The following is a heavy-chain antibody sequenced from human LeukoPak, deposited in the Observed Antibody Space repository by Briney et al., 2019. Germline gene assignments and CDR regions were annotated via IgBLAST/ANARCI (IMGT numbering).Heavy chain of an antibody. V-gene: IGHV3-23*01. CDR3: AKTHLPGIAVTGPDY. Sequence: QAGGSLRLSCAASGFTFSSYAMSWVRQAPGKGLGWVSAISASDRRTYYADSVKGRFTISRDNSKNTLYLQMNSLRAEDTAIYYCAKTHLPGIAVTGPDYWGQGTLVTVSS. D-gene: IGHD6-19*01. J-gene: IGHJ4*02. CDR1: GFTFSSYA. CDR2: ISASDRRT.